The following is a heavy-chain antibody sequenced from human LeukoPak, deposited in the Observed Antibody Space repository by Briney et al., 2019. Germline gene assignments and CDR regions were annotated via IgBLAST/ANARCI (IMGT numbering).Heavy chain of an antibody. D-gene: IGHD3-16*01. CDR1: GYTFSNYW. CDR2: VNSDVSRT. Sequence: TGGSLGLSCAASGYTFSNYWMHWVRQAPGKGPVWVSHVNSDVSRTTYADSVEGRFTISRDNTRNTLYLQMSNLRAEDTAIYYCVRDDSHGGSGMGEFWGQGTLVTVSS. J-gene: IGHJ4*02. V-gene: IGHV3-74*01. CDR3: VRDDSHGGSGMGEF.